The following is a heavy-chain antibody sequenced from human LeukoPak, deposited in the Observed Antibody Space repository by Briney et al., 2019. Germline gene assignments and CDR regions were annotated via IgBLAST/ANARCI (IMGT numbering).Heavy chain of an antibody. Sequence: PSETLSLTCTVSGGSISSSSYYWGWIRQPPGKGLEWIGSIYYSGSTYYNPSLKSRVTISVDTSKNQFSLKLSSVTAADTAVYYCARDRLAIYYYGSGSYYRYFDYWGQGTLVTVSS. J-gene: IGHJ4*02. CDR2: IYYSGST. D-gene: IGHD3-10*01. CDR3: ARDRLAIYYYGSGSYYRYFDY. CDR1: GGSISSSSYY. V-gene: IGHV4-39*07.